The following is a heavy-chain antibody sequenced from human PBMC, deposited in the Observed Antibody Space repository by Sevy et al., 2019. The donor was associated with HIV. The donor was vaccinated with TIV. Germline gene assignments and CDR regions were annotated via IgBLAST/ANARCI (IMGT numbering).Heavy chain of an antibody. CDR1: GFTFSKYS. V-gene: IGHV3-23*01. J-gene: IGHJ4*02. Sequence: GGSLRLSCAASGFTFSKYSMSWVRQPPGKGLEWVSTLSFGCGEINYADSVKGPFTTSRDDSKRSEYLQMNNLGPEDTAVYYCAREGCTKPHDYWGQGTLVTVSS. D-gene: IGHD2-8*01. CDR3: AREGCTKPHDY. CDR2: LSFGCGEI.